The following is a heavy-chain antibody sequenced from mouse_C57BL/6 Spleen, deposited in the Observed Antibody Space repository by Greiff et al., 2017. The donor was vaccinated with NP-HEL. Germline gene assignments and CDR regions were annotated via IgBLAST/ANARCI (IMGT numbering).Heavy chain of an antibody. CDR2: IWRGGST. Sequence: QVQLQQSGPGLVQPSQSLSITCTVSGFSLTSYGVHWVRQSPGKGLEWLGVIWRGGSTDYNAAFMSRLSITKDNSKSQVFFKMNSLQADDTAIYYCAKNFPGSGGYFDYWGQGTTLTVSS. CDR1: GFSLTSYG. CDR3: AKNFPGSGGYFDY. V-gene: IGHV2-5*01. D-gene: IGHD3-1*01. J-gene: IGHJ2*01.